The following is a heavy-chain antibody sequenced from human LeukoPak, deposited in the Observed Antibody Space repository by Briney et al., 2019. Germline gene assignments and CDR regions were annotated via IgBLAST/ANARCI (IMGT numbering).Heavy chain of an antibody. CDR1: GGSISSYY. CDR2: IYYSGST. J-gene: IGHJ4*02. CDR3: AREGYDILTGYLDY. D-gene: IGHD3-9*01. Sequence: NPSETLSLTCTVSGGSISSYYWSWIRQPPGKGLEWIGYIYYSGSTNYNPSLKSRVTISVDTSKNQFSLKLSSVTAADTAVYYCAREGYDILTGYLDYWGQGTLVTVSS. V-gene: IGHV4-59*01.